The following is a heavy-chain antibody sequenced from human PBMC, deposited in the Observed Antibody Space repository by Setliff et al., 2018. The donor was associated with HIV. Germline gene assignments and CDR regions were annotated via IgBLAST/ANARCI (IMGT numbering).Heavy chain of an antibody. V-gene: IGHV4-4*07. J-gene: IGHJ3*02. D-gene: IGHD1-1*01. CDR3: ARPRLWKDAFDI. CDR2: VYTSGST. Sequence: SETLSLTCSVSGDSSSSHCWSWVRQSPGKGLEWIGSVYTSGSTSYNPSLKSRVTISVDTSNSQFSLKLISVTAADTAVYYCARPRLWKDAFDIWGQGAMVTVSS. CDR1: GDSSSSHC.